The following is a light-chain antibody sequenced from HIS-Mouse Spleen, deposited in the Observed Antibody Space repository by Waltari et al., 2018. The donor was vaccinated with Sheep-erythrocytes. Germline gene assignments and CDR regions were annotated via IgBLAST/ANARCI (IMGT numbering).Light chain of an antibody. J-gene: IGKJ2*01. Sequence: DVVMTQSPLSLPVTLGQPASISCRSSQSLVHRDGDTYLNWFQQRPGQSPRSLIYKVSNRDSGVPDRFSGSGSGTDFTLKISRVEAEDVGVYYCMQGTFGQGTKLEIK. V-gene: IGKV2-30*02. CDR3: MQGT. CDR2: KVS. CDR1: QSLVHRDGDTY.